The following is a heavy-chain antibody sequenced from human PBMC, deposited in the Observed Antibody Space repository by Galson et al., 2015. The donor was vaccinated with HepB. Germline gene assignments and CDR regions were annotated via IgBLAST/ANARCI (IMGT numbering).Heavy chain of an antibody. J-gene: IGHJ4*02. CDR3: AREGGGARGYYFDY. D-gene: IGHD6-6*01. Sequence: SVKVSCKASGGTFSSYAISWVRQAPGQGLEWMGGIIPIFGTANYAQKFQGRVTITADESTSTAYMELSSLGSEDTAVYYCAREGGGARGYYFDYWGQGTLVTVSS. CDR2: IIPIFGTA. V-gene: IGHV1-69*13. CDR1: GGTFSSYA.